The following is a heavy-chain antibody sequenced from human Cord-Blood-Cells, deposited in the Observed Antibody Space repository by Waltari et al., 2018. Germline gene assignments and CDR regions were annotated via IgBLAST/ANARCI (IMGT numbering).Heavy chain of an antibody. J-gene: IGHJ4*02. CDR3: ATHRRRGISSGRDYFDY. D-gene: IGHD6-6*01. V-gene: IGHV1-24*01. CDR1: GYTLTELS. CDR2: CDPEDGET. Sequence: QVQLVQSGAEVKKPGASVKVSCKVSGYTLTELSMHWVRPAPGKGLEWMGGCDPEDGETIYAQKFQGRVTMTEDTSTDTAYMGLSSLRSEDTSVYYCATHRRRGISSGRDYFDYWGQGTLVTVSS.